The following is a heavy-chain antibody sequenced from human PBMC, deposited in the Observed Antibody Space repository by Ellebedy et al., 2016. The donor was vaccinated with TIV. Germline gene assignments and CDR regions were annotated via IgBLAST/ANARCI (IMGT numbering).Heavy chain of an antibody. CDR3: ARGNYYGSGSDY. CDR2: IWYDGIRR. CDR1: GFMFENYG. Sequence: GESLKISXSASGFMFENYGMHWVRQAPGKGLEWVAFIWYDGIRRKYADSVQGRFTLSRDNSKNTLDLQINSLRAEDTGVYFCARGNYYGSGSDYWGQGTQVTVSS. V-gene: IGHV3-33*01. D-gene: IGHD3-10*01. J-gene: IGHJ4*02.